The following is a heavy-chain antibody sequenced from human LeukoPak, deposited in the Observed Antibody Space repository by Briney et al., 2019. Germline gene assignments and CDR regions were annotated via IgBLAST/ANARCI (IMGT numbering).Heavy chain of an antibody. CDR1: GGSISSGDYY. CDR2: IYYSGST. V-gene: IGHV4-30-4*01. CDR3: ARVTAAADGDAFDI. D-gene: IGHD6-13*01. J-gene: IGHJ3*02. Sequence: SETLSLTCTVSGGSISSGDYYWSWIRQPPGKGLERIGYIYYSGSTYYNPSLKSRVTISVDTSKNQFSLKLSSVTAADTAVYYCARVTAAADGDAFDIWGQGTMVTVSS.